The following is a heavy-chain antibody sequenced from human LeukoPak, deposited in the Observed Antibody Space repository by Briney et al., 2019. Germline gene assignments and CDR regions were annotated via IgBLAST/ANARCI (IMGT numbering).Heavy chain of an antibody. CDR3: ARSDADCPRY. Sequence: GGSLRLSCAASGFTFSSYGMLWVRQAPGKGLEWVSSISSSSSYIYYADSVKGRFTISRDNAKNSLYLQMNSLRAEDTAVYYCARSDADCPRYWGQGTLVTVSS. V-gene: IGHV3-21*01. CDR1: GFTFSSYG. CDR2: ISSSSSYI. J-gene: IGHJ4*02. D-gene: IGHD2-15*01.